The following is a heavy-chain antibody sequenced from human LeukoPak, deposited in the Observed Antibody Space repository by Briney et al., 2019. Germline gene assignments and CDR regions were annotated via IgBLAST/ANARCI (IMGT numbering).Heavy chain of an antibody. J-gene: IGHJ4*02. Sequence: GESLKISCKGSGYTFTNYWIGWVRQMPGKGLELMGIIYADDSDTRYSPSSQGQVTISADKSINTAYLQWSSLKASDTAMYYCARPRRDSSGWPDFDSWGQGTLVTVSS. CDR3: ARPRRDSSGWPDFDS. CDR1: GYTFTNYW. CDR2: IYADDSDT. D-gene: IGHD6-19*01. V-gene: IGHV5-51*01.